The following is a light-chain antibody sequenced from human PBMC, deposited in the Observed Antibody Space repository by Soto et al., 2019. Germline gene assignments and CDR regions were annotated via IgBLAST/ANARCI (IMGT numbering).Light chain of an antibody. J-gene: IGLJ1*01. Sequence: QSALTQPASGSGSPGQSITISCTGTSSDVGGYNYVSWYQQHPGKAPKLMIYDVSNRPSGVSNRFSGSKSGNTASLTISGLQAEDEADYYCSSYTSSSTLFGTGTKVTLL. CDR3: SSYTSSSTL. V-gene: IGLV2-14*01. CDR1: SSDVGGYNY. CDR2: DVS.